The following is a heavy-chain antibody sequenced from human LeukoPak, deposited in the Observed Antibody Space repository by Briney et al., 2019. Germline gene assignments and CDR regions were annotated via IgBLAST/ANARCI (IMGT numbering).Heavy chain of an antibody. CDR2: IYYSGST. CDR3: ARDTYGGPPNWYFDL. J-gene: IGHJ2*01. V-gene: IGHV4-59*12. Sequence: SETLSLTCTVSGGSISSYYWSWIRQPPGKGLEWIGYIYYSGSTNYNPSLKSRVTISVDTSKNQFSLKLSSVTAADTAVYYCARDTYGGPPNWYFDLWGRGTLVTVSS. CDR1: GGSISSYY. D-gene: IGHD4-23*01.